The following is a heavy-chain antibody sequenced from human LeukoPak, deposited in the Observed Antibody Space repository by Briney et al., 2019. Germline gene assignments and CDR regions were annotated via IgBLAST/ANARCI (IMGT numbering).Heavy chain of an antibody. CDR3: ARGGVIVAAAGYYFDY. CDR1: GGSFSGYY. V-gene: IGHV4-34*01. D-gene: IGHD6-13*01. Sequence: SETLSLTCAVYGGSFSGYYWSWIRQPPGKGLEWIGEINHSGSTNYNPSLKSRVTISVDTSKNQFSLKLSSVTAADTAVYYCARGGVIVAAAGYYFDYWDQGTLVTVSS. J-gene: IGHJ4*02. CDR2: INHSGST.